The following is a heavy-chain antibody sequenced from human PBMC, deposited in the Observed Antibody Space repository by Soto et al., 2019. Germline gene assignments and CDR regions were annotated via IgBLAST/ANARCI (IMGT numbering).Heavy chain of an antibody. CDR1: DSTVRRAR. D-gene: IGHD1-26*01. CDR2: INQEGSEK. CDR3: SGGVGDAF. Sequence: QPRASLRLFCAIFDSTVRRARMYWVRQAPGKGPEWVAHINQEGSEKCYVDSVKGRFTTPRDNAKKSLYLQMNTLRPADTAMYYCSGGVGDAFWGQGTLVTVSS. V-gene: IGHV3-7*04. J-gene: IGHJ4*02.